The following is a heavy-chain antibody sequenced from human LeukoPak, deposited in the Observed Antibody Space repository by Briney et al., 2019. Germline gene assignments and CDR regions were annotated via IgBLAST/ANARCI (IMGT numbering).Heavy chain of an antibody. D-gene: IGHD2-2*01. CDR1: GDSISSYY. CDR3: ARVGCSASSCSWFDP. Sequence: SETLSLTCSVSGDSISSYYWTWIRQPAGKGLECIGHIYTSGNTAYNPSLKSRVTMSVDTSKIQFSLKLSSVTAADTAVYYCARVGCSASSCSWFDPWGQGTLVTVSS. V-gene: IGHV4-4*07. J-gene: IGHJ5*02. CDR2: IYTSGNT.